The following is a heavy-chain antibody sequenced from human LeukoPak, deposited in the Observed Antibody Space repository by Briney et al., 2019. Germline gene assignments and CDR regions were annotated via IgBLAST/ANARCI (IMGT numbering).Heavy chain of an antibody. D-gene: IGHD1-26*01. J-gene: IGHJ4*02. Sequence: PGGSLRFSCTDSGFTFSNYWMSWVRQAPGKGPEWVANMKQDGSEIYYVGSVKGRFTISRDNAKNSVYLEMNNLRAEDTAVYYCARDKIVGPTTLDYWGQGTLVTVSS. CDR3: ARDKIVGPTTLDY. CDR2: MKQDGSEI. CDR1: GFTFSNYW. V-gene: IGHV3-7*01.